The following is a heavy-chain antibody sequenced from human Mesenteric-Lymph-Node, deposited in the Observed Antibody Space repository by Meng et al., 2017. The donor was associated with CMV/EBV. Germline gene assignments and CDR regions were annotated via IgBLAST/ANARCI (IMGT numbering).Heavy chain of an antibody. CDR1: GDSVSSNSAT. CDR3: ARERSSSYDFDY. J-gene: IGHJ4*02. V-gene: IGHV6-1*01. D-gene: IGHD6-6*01. CDR2: TYYRSKWFD. Sequence: SQTLSLTCAISGDSVSSNSATWAWIRQSPSRGLAWLGRTYYRSKWFDNYALSVKSRVTINADTSKNQFSLHLSSVTPEDTAVYYCARERSSSYDFDYWGQGTLVTVSS.